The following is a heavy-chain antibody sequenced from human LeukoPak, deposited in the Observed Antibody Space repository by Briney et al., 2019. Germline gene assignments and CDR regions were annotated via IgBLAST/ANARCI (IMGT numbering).Heavy chain of an antibody. J-gene: IGHJ6*02. CDR1: GFTFGDYA. CDR2: IRSKAYGGTT. CDR3: TRGPQLWFGELPYGMDV. V-gene: IGHV3-49*03. D-gene: IGHD3-10*01. Sequence: PGGSLRLSCTASGFTFGDYAMSWFRQAPGKGLEWVGFIRSKAYGGTTEYAASVKGRLTISRDDSKSIAYLQMNSLKTEDTAVYYCTRGPQLWFGELPYGMDVWGQGTTVTVSS.